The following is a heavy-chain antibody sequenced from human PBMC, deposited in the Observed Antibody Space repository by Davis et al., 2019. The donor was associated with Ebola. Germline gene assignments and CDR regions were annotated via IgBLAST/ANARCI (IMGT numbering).Heavy chain of an antibody. Sequence: GESLKISCAASGFTFSSYWMNWVRQTPGKGLEWLSSITSSSYMFYADSVKGRFTISRDNAKNSLYLQMNSLRAEDTAVYYCAREAYYYDSSGYYSYFDYWGQGTLVTVSS. CDR1: GFTFSSYW. CDR3: AREAYYYDSSGYYSYFDY. CDR2: ITSSSYM. D-gene: IGHD3-22*01. V-gene: IGHV3-21*01. J-gene: IGHJ4*02.